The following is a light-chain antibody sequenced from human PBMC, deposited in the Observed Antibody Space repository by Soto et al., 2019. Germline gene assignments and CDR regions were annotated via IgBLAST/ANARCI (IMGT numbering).Light chain of an antibody. CDR3: YSYGGSYTWV. CDR1: SGDVGGYNF. V-gene: IGLV2-11*01. J-gene: IGLJ3*02. Sequence: QSVLTQPRSVSGSPEQSVTISCTGTSGDVGGYNFVSWYQQHPGKAPTLMIFDVSQRPSGVPDRFSGSKSGNTASLTISGLQADDEAGYYCYSYGGSYTWVFGGGTKLTVL. CDR2: DVS.